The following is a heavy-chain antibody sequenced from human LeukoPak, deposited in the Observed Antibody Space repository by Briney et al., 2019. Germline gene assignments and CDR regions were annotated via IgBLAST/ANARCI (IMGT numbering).Heavy chain of an antibody. J-gene: IGHJ5*02. V-gene: IGHV3-30-3*01. CDR2: ISYDGSNK. CDR1: GFTFGSYA. CDR3: AREGVLLSYET. Sequence: PGGSLRLSCAVSGFTFGSYAMHWVRQAPSKGLEWVAVISYDGSNKYYADSVKGRFTISRDNSKNTLYLQMNSLRAEDTAAYYCAREGVLLSYETWGQGTLVTVSS. D-gene: IGHD3-10*01.